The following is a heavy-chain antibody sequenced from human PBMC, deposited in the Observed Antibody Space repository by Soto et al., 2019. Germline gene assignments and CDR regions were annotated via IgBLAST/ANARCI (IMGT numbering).Heavy chain of an antibody. Sequence: PSETLSLTCTVSGGSISSYYWSWIRQPPGKGLEWIGYIYYSGSTNYNPSLKSRVTISVDTSKNQFSLKLSSVTAADTAVYYCARGGLYYYYVDVWGKGTTVTVSS. CDR2: IYYSGST. V-gene: IGHV4-59*01. CDR3: ARGGLYYYYVDV. J-gene: IGHJ6*03. CDR1: GGSISSYY.